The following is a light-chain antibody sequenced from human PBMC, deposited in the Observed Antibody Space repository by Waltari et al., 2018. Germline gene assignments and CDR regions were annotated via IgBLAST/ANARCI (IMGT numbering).Light chain of an antibody. V-gene: IGLV3-10*01. CDR1: ELPKKY. CDR2: EED. Sequence: SSELTQPPSVSVSPGQTARITCSGDELPKKYAYWFQQRSGQAPMLVIYEEDKRPSGIPGRFSGSSSGTMATLSISGAQEEDEADYYCYSTDTSGGAFGGGTKLTVL. J-gene: IGLJ2*01. CDR3: YSTDTSGGA.